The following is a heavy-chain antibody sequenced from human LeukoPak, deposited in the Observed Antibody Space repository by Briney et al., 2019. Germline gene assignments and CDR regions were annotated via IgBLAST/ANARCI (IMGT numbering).Heavy chain of an antibody. J-gene: IGHJ5*02. Sequence: PSETLSLTCTVSGGSISSGGYYWSWIRQHPGKGLEWIGYIYSSGSTYYNPSLKSRGTISGDTSKNQFSLRLSSVTAADTAVYYCVRFRTSYLGLIDPWGQGTLVTVSS. CDR2: IYSSGST. CDR1: GGSISSGGYY. D-gene: IGHD6-6*01. V-gene: IGHV4-31*03. CDR3: VRFRTSYLGLIDP.